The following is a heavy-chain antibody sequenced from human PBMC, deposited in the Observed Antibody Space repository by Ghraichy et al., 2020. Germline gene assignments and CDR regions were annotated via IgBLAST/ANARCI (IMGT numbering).Heavy chain of an antibody. CDR1: GFIFDGYG. D-gene: IGHD3-10*01. Sequence: LSLTCAASGFIFDGYGMHWVRQAPGMGLEWVTTVWYDGVNKFYADSVKGRFTISRDNSKNTLYLQMNSLRADDTAVYYCARDRHFHSGSPYYFDYWGLGTLVTVSS. V-gene: IGHV3-33*01. CDR2: VWYDGVNK. CDR3: ARDRHFHSGSPYYFDY. J-gene: IGHJ4*02.